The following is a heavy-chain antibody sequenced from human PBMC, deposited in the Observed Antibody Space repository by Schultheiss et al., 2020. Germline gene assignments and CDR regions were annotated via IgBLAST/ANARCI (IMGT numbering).Heavy chain of an antibody. D-gene: IGHD6-13*01. J-gene: IGHJ5*02. CDR3: ARKIAAAASWFDP. V-gene: IGHV3-33*03. Sequence: WIRQPPGKGLEWVAVIWYDGSNKYYADSVKGRFTISRDNAKNSLYLQMNSLRAEDTAVYYCARKIAAAASWFDPWGQGTLVTVSS. CDR2: IWYDGSNK.